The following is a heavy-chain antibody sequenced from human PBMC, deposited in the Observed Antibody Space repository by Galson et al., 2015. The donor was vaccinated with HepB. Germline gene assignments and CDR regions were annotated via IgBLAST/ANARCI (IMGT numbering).Heavy chain of an antibody. V-gene: IGHV1-2*02. J-gene: IGHJ3*02. CDR3: ARDADYTYSWDALDI. D-gene: IGHD2-2*02. CDR1: GYTFTGYY. Sequence: SVKVSCKASGYTFTGYYMHWVRQAPGQGLEWMGWINPNDDDIHYAQKFQGRVTMTRDTSISTAYMELSRLTSDDTAVYYCARDADYTYSWDALDIWGQGTMVTVSS. CDR2: INPNDDDI.